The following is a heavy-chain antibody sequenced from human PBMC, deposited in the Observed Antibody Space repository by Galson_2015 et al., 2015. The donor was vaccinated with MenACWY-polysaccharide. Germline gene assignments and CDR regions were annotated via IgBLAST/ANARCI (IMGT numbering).Heavy chain of an antibody. J-gene: IGHJ4*02. CDR2: MNPNTANT. V-gene: IGHV1-8*01. D-gene: IGHD6-19*01. Sequence: SVKVSCKASGYTFTSYDINWVRQATGQGLEWLGWMNPNTANTGYAQRFQGRVTMTRNTSIHTAYMELSSLTSEDTAVYYCARGRRDTAVAAPAAVLLDYWGQAILVTVSS. CDR3: ARGRRDTAVAAPAAVLLDY. CDR1: GYTFTSYD.